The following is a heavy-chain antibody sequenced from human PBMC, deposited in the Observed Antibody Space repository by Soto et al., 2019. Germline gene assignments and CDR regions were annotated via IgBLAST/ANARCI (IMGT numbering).Heavy chain of an antibody. V-gene: IGHV3-33*01. CDR2: IWYDGSNK. CDR1: GFTFSSYG. CDR3: ERVDGSGIFSVGMDV. J-gene: IGHJ6*02. Sequence: LRLSCAASGFTFSSYGMHWVRQAPGKGLEWVAVIWYDGSNKYYADSVKGRFTISRDNSKNTLYLQMNSLRAEDTAVYYCERVDGSGIFSVGMDVWCQGTTVTVSS. D-gene: IGHD3-10*01.